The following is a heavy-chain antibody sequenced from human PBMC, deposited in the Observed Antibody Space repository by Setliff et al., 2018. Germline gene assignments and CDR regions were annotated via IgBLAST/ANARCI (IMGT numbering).Heavy chain of an antibody. CDR1: GASVSSFYYY. V-gene: IGHV4-30-4*01. D-gene: IGHD2-2*01. CDR2: ISHAVSA. J-gene: IGHJ4*02. Sequence: TLSLTCNVSGASVSSFYYYWAWIRQPPGKGLEYIGHISHAVSASYSPSLKSRLSISADTSKNQFSLKLTSVTAADTAVYYCVRTQCTATSCFYLPYWGQGTVVTVSS. CDR3: VRTQCTATSCFYLPY.